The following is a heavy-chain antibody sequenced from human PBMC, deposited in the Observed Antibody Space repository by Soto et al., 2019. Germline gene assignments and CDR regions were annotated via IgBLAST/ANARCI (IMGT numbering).Heavy chain of an antibody. Sequence: EVQLVESGGGLVQPGGSLRLSCAASGFSFSDNGMSWVRQAPGKGLEWVANITADGSEKYYVDSVKGRFTISRDNAKNSLYLQKNSLRAEDTTVYYWSSSMGRGGSYYWGQGTLAAVSS. V-gene: IGHV3-7*02. J-gene: IGHJ4*02. CDR3: SSSMGRGGSYY. D-gene: IGHD3-10*01. CDR1: GFSFSDNG. CDR2: ITADGSEK.